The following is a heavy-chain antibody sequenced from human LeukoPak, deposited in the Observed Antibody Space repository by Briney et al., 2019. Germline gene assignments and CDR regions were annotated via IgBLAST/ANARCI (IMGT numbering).Heavy chain of an antibody. CDR1: GYTFTGYY. Sequence: RASVEVSCKASGYTFTGYYMHWVRRAPGQGLEWMGWINPNSGGTNYAQKFQGRVTMTRDTSISTAYMELSRLRSDDTAVYYCAGFPRYYDSSGYYDYWGQGTLVTVSS. V-gene: IGHV1-2*02. CDR2: INPNSGGT. CDR3: AGFPRYYDSSGYYDY. D-gene: IGHD3-22*01. J-gene: IGHJ4*02.